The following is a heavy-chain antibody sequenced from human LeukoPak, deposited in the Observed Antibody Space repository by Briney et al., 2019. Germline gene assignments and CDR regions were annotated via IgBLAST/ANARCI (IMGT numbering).Heavy chain of an antibody. CDR3: ARTYGWGVDC. J-gene: IGHJ4*02. CDR1: GGSIIINSYY. V-gene: IGHV4-39*01. D-gene: IGHD3-10*01. Sequence: SETLSLTCTVSGGSIIINSYYWGWIRQPPGKGPEWIGIIYYSGNTYYNPSLKSRVTISVDTSKNQFSLKLSSVTAADTAVYFCARTYGWGVDCWGQGTLVTVSS. CDR2: IYYSGNT.